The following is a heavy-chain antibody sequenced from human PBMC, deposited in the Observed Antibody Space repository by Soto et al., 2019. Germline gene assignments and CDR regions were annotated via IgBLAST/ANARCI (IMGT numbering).Heavy chain of an antibody. Sequence: PSETLSLTCAVYGGSFSGYYWSWIRQPPGKGLEWIGEINHSGSTNYNPSLKSRVTISVDTSKNQFSLKLSSVTAADTAVYYCARGYDFWSGYNYYYGMDVWGQGTTVTVSS. CDR3: ARGYDFWSGYNYYYGMDV. CDR2: INHSGST. V-gene: IGHV4-34*01. J-gene: IGHJ6*02. CDR1: GGSFSGYY. D-gene: IGHD3-3*01.